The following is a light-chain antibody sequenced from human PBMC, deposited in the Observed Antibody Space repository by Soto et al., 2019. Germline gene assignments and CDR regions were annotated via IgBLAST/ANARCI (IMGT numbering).Light chain of an antibody. J-gene: IGKJ1*01. CDR3: LQDFSYPRT. Sequence: AVQLTQSPSSLSASVGDRVTLTCRASQGIRTDLGWYQQSPGKAPKVLIVGASTLQSGVPSRCSGSGSGTDFTLTISRLQHEDSATYYCLQDFSYPRTFGQGTKVEIK. CDR2: GAS. V-gene: IGKV1-6*01. CDR1: QGIRTD.